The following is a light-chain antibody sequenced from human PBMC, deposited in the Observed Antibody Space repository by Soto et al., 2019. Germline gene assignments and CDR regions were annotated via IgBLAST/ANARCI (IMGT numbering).Light chain of an antibody. Sequence: QSVLTQPPSASGTPGQRVTISCSGSSSNIGSNTVNWYQQLPGTAPKLLIYSTDQRPSGVPDRFSGSKSGTSASLAINGLQSEEESDYYCSAWDDSLNGWVFCGGTKVTVL. CDR3: SAWDDSLNGWV. V-gene: IGLV1-44*01. CDR1: SSNIGSNT. CDR2: STD. J-gene: IGLJ3*02.